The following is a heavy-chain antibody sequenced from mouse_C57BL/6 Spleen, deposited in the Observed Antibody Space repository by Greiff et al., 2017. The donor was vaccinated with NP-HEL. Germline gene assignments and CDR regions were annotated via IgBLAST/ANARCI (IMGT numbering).Heavy chain of an antibody. D-gene: IGHD1-1*01. CDR1: GYTFTSYW. CDR3: ATGTVVATNWYFDV. V-gene: IGHV1-52*01. Sequence: QVQLQQPGAELVRPGSSVKLSCKASGYTFTSYWMHWVKQRPIQGLEWIGNIDPSDSETHYNQKFKDKATLTVDKSSSTAYMQLSSLTSEDSAVYYCATGTVVATNWYFDVWGTGTTVTVSS. CDR2: IDPSDSET. J-gene: IGHJ1*03.